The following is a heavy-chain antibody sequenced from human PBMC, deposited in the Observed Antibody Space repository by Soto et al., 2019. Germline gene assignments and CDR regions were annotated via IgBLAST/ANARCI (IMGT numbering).Heavy chain of an antibody. V-gene: IGHV5-51*01. CDR2: IYPGDSDA. D-gene: IGHD1-20*01. CDR1: GYTFSKYW. J-gene: IGHJ4*02. Sequence: GESLKISCKGSGYTFSKYWIGWVRQTPGKGLEWMGLIYPGDSDARYSPSFEGQVTFSVDKSINTAYLQWNSLKASDTAMYYCARRGGEYNTMSDYWGQATLVTFSS. CDR3: ARRGGEYNTMSDY.